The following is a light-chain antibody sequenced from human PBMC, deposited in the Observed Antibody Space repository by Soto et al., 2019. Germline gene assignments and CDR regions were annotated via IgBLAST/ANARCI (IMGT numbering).Light chain of an antibody. V-gene: IGKV3-11*01. CDR3: QQRSNLPPWT. J-gene: IGKJ1*01. Sequence: EIVLTQSPATLSLSPGERATLSCRASQSVSSYLAWYQQKPGQAPRLLIYDASNRATGIPARFSGSGSGTDFTLTISSLEPEDFAVYDCQQRSNLPPWTFGQGTKVEIK. CDR1: QSVSSY. CDR2: DAS.